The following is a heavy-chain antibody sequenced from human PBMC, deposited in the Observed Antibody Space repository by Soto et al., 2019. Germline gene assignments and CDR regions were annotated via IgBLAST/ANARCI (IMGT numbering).Heavy chain of an antibody. J-gene: IGHJ6*02. CDR3: ARDIISVVPAVPLGHYYYYYGMDV. CDR1: GFTFSSYA. D-gene: IGHD2-2*01. Sequence: GGSLRLSCAASGFTFSSYAMHWVRQAPGKGLEWVAVISYDGSNKYYADSVKGRFTISRDNSKNTLYLQMNSLRAEDTAVYYCARDIISVVPAVPLGHYYYYYGMDVWGQGTTVTVS. V-gene: IGHV3-30-3*01. CDR2: ISYDGSNK.